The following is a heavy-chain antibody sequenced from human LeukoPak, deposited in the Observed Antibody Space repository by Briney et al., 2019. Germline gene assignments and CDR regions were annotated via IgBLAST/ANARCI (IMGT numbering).Heavy chain of an antibody. CDR2: IIPIFGTA. CDR1: GGTFSNYA. V-gene: IGHV1-69*05. CDR3: ARLTYYYDSSGQNWFDP. J-gene: IGHJ5*02. Sequence: SVKVSCKASGGTFSNYAVSWVRQAPGQGLEWMGGIIPIFGTANYAQKFQGRVTITRDTSASTAYMEVSSLRSEDTAVYYCARLTYYYDSSGQNWFDPWGQGTLVTVSS. D-gene: IGHD3-22*01.